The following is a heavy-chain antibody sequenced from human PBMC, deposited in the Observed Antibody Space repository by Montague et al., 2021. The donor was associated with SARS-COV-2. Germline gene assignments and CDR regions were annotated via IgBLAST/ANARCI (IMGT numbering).Heavy chain of an antibody. J-gene: IGHJ4*02. D-gene: IGHD3-9*01. CDR1: GGSISSSNYF. Sequence: SETLSLTCTVSGGSISSSNYFWGWIRQPPGKGLEWIGSIYFGGGTYYYPSLHSRVTISVDTSKNHFSLKLTSVTAADTAVYYCAMSRENYNILTGYPYYFDDWGQGTLVTVSS. V-gene: IGHV4-39*07. CDR2: IYFGGGT. CDR3: AMSRENYNILTGYPYYFDD.